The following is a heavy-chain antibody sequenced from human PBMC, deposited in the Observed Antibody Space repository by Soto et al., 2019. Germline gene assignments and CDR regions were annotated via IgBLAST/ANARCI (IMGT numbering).Heavy chain of an antibody. Sequence: PSETLSLTCAVYGGSFSGYYWSWIRQLPGKGLEWIGEINHSGSTNYNPSLKSRVTISVDTSKNQFSLKLSSVTAADTAVYYCARDQYSYGYKAYYYYGMDVWGQGTTVS. CDR2: INHSGST. D-gene: IGHD5-18*01. CDR3: ARDQYSYGYKAYYYYGMDV. J-gene: IGHJ6*02. V-gene: IGHV4-34*01. CDR1: GGSFSGYY.